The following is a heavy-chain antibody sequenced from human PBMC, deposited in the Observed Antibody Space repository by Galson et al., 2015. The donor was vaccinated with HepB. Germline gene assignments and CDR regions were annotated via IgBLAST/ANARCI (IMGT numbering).Heavy chain of an antibody. CDR2: ITSSGANT. Sequence: SLRLSCAASGFTFTRYAMTWVRQAPGKGLEWVSSITSSGANTYYTDSAKGRFTISRDNSRNTLLLQLNSLRAEDTAVYYCAKDGIMVANNPYQLHFWGQGTLVSVSS. J-gene: IGHJ4*02. CDR1: GFTFTRYA. V-gene: IGHV3-23*01. CDR3: AKDGIMVANNPYQLHF. D-gene: IGHD2-15*01.